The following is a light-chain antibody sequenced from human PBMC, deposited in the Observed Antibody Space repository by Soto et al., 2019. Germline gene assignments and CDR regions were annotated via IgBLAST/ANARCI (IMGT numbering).Light chain of an antibody. CDR1: QSVSSSY. CDR3: QQYGSSPWT. CDR2: GAS. J-gene: IGKJ1*01. V-gene: IGKV3-20*01. Sequence: EIVLTQSPGTLSLSPGERATLSCRASQSVSSSYLAWYQQKPGQAPRLLIYGASSRATGIPDRFSGSGSGTDFNLTISRLEPEDFAVYYCQQYGSSPWTFGQGTNVEIK.